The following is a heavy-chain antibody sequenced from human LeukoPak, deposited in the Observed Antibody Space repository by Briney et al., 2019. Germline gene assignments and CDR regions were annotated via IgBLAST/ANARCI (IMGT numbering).Heavy chain of an antibody. V-gene: IGHV1-18*01. CDR1: GYTFTSYG. Sequence: GASVKVSCKASGYTFTSYGISWVRQAPGQGLEWMGWISAYNGNTNYAQKLQGRVTMTTDTSTSTAYMELRSLRSDDTAVYYCARVELLSGLGYYYGSGSYYKSNWFDPWGQGTLDTVSS. CDR3: ARVELLSGLGYYYGSGSYYKSNWFDP. D-gene: IGHD3-10*01. CDR2: ISAYNGNT. J-gene: IGHJ5*02.